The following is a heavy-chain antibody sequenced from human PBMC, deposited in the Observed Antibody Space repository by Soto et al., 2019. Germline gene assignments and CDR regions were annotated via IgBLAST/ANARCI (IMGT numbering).Heavy chain of an antibody. Sequence: EVQLVQSGAEVKKPGESLRISCKGSGYSFTSYWISWVRQMPGKGLEWMGRIDPSDSYTNYSPSFQGHVTISADKSISTAYLQWSRLKASDTAMYYCARGGLMLGGVIRQAHFDDYWGQGTLVTVSS. CDR2: IDPSDSYT. CDR1: GYSFTSYW. V-gene: IGHV5-10-1*03. CDR3: ARGGLMLGGVIRQAHFDDY. D-gene: IGHD3-16*01. J-gene: IGHJ4*02.